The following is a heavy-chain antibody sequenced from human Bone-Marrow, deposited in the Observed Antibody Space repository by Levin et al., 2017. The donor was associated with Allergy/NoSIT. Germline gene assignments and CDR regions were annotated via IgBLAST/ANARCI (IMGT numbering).Heavy chain of an antibody. V-gene: IGHV3-53*01. D-gene: IGHD6-19*01. CDR3: ARDHPYSTGLYAFDI. CDR2: LYSGGST. Sequence: PGGSLRLSCVASGFSVSSNYMSWVRQAPGKGLQWVSVLYSGGSTYYADSVKGRFTISRDNSKNTLFLQMNSLRAEDTAVYFCARDHPYSTGLYAFDIWGQGTMVTVSS. CDR1: GFSVSSNY. J-gene: IGHJ3*02.